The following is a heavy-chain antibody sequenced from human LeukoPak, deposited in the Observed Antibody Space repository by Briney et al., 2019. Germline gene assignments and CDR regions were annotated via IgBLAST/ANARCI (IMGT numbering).Heavy chain of an antibody. Sequence: PSETLSLTCTVSGGSISSGGYYWSWIRQPPGKGLEWIGYIYYSGSTYYNPSLKSRVTISVDTSKNQFSLKLSSVTAADTAVYYCARSVLWFGEFFDYWGQGTLVTVSS. CDR1: GGSISSGGYY. V-gene: IGHV4-31*03. CDR2: IYYSGST. CDR3: ARSVLWFGEFFDY. J-gene: IGHJ4*02. D-gene: IGHD3-10*01.